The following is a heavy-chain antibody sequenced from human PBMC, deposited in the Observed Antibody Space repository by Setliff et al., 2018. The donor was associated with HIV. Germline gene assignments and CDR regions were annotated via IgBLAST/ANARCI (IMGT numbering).Heavy chain of an antibody. CDR1: GCSISSGYY. V-gene: IGHV4-38-2*02. D-gene: IGHD3-22*01. J-gene: IGHJ4*02. CDR2: FYHRGRT. Sequence: SETLSLTCAVSGCSISSGYYWGWIRQPPGKGLEWIGSFYHRGRTYYNPSLKSRVTISVDKSKNQFSLKLNSVTVADTAVYYCARDPKHSSSGDLEYWSQGALVTVSS. CDR3: ARDPKHSSSGDLEY.